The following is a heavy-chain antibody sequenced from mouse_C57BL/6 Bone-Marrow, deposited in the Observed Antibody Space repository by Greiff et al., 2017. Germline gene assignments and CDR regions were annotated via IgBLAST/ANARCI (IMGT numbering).Heavy chain of an antibody. Sequence: VQLQQSGPELVKPGASVKISCKASGYAFSSSWMNWVKQRPGKGLEWIGRIYPGDGDTNYNGKFKGKATLTAAKSSSTAYMQLSSLTSEDSAVYVCATYYSNYRRYCEVWGTGTTVTVSS. CDR2: IYPGDGDT. J-gene: IGHJ1*03. CDR3: ATYYSNYRRYCEV. D-gene: IGHD2-5*01. V-gene: IGHV1-82*01. CDR1: GYAFSSSW.